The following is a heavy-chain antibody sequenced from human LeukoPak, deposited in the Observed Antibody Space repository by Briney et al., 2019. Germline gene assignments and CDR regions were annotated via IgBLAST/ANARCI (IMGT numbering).Heavy chain of an antibody. CDR3: ARQGAAGKYYYYYMDV. J-gene: IGHJ6*03. CDR1: GYSFTTYW. D-gene: IGHD6-13*01. CDR2: IYPGDSDT. V-gene: IGHV5-51*01. Sequence: PGESLKISCKGSGYSFTTYWIGWVRQMPGKGLEWMGIIYPGDSDTTYSPSFQGQVTISADKSISTAYLQWSSLKASDSAMYYCARQGAAGKYYYYYMDVWGKGTTVTVSS.